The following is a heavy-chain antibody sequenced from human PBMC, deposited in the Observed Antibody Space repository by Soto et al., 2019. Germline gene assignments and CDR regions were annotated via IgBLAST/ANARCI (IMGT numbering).Heavy chain of an antibody. CDR1: GYTFSSHA. D-gene: IGHD3-3*01. V-gene: IGHV1-3*01. CDR3: ARDGARITVSGVVYYFDY. Sequence: QVQLVQSGAEVKKPGASVKVSCKASGYTFSSHAMHWVRQAPGQRLEWMGWINAGNGNTKYSQNFQGRVAITRDTSASTAYMELRSLRSEDTAVYYCARDGARITVSGVVYYFDYWGQGTLVTVSS. J-gene: IGHJ4*02. CDR2: INAGNGNT.